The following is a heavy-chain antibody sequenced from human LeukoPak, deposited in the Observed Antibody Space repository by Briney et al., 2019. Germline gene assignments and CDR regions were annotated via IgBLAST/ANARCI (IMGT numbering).Heavy chain of an antibody. D-gene: IGHD6-6*01. CDR3: ARDPVSSSSSSGLPYYGMDV. CDR2: IIPILGIA. CDR1: GGTFSSYA. V-gene: IGHV1-69*04. Sequence: GASVKVSCKASGGTFSSYAISWVRQAPGQGLEWMGRIIPILGIANYAQKFQGRVTITADKSTSTAYMELSSLRSEDTAVYYCARDPVSSSSSSGLPYYGMDVWGQGTTVTVSS. J-gene: IGHJ6*02.